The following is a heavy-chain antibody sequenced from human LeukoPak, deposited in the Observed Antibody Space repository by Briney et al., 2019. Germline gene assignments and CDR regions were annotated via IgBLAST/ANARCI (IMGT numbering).Heavy chain of an antibody. CDR2: INTDGSST. V-gene: IGHV3-74*01. CDR3: AKSPYRGGSSWTEFDY. D-gene: IGHD6-13*01. CDR1: GFTFSSYW. J-gene: IGHJ4*02. Sequence: GGSLRLSCAASGFTFSSYWMHWVRQAPGKGLVWVSRINTDGSSTSYADSVKGRFTISRDNSRDTVYLEMNSLRPEDTAVYYCAKSPYRGGSSWTEFDYWGQGTLVTVSS.